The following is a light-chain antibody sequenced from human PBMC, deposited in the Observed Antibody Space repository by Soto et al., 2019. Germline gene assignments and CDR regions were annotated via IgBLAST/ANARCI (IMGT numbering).Light chain of an antibody. Sequence: QSVLTQPASVSGSPGQPITISCTGTSSDVGGYNYVSWYQQHPGKAPKIIIYEVTNRPSGVSNRFSGSKSGNTASLTISGLQAEDDADYYCSSFTSRFTFNYIFGTGTKVTVL. CDR3: SSFTSRFTFNYI. V-gene: IGLV2-14*01. J-gene: IGLJ1*01. CDR2: EVT. CDR1: SSDVGGYNY.